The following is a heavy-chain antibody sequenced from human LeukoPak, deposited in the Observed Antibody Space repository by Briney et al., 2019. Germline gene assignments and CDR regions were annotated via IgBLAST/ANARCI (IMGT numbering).Heavy chain of an antibody. J-gene: IGHJ4*02. D-gene: IGHD3-22*01. CDR3: ARTDSSGFYYFDY. CDR1: GYSISSGYY. V-gene: IGHV4-38-2*01. Sequence: SETLSLTCAVSGYSISSGYYWGWIRQPPGEGLEWIGTIYHTGSTSYNPSLKSRVTISVDTSKDQFSLNLSSVTAADTAVYYCARTDSSGFYYFDYWGQGTLVTVSS. CDR2: IYHTGST.